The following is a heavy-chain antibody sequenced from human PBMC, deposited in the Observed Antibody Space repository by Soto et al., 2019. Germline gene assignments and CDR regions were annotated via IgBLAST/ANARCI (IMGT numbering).Heavy chain of an antibody. J-gene: IGHJ4*02. CDR3: ARVSERSYPPRGYSYGFPDY. D-gene: IGHD5-18*01. CDR1: GFTFSSYA. V-gene: IGHV3-30-3*01. CDR2: ISYDGSNK. Sequence: GGSLRLSCAASGFTFSSYAMHWVRQAPGKGLEWVAVISYDGSNKYYADSVKGRFTISRDNSKNTLYLQMNSLRAEDTAVYYCARVSERSYPPRGYSYGFPDYWGQGTLVTVSS.